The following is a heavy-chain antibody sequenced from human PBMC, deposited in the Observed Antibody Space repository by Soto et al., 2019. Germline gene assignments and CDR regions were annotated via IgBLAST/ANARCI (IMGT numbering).Heavy chain of an antibody. CDR1: GGSISSGDYY. V-gene: IGHV4-30-4*01. Sequence: KSSETLSLTCTVSGGSISSGDYYWSWIRQPPGKGLEWIGYIYYSGSTYYNPSLKSRVTISVDTSKNQFSLKLSSVTAADTAVYYCARGKLRYFDFLWTPYGMDFWGQGTTVTVSS. J-gene: IGHJ6*02. D-gene: IGHD3-3*01. CDR3: ARGKLRYFDFLWTPYGMDF. CDR2: IYYSGST.